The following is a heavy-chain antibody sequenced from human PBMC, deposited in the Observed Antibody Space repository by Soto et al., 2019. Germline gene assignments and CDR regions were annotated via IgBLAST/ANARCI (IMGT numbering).Heavy chain of an antibody. J-gene: IGHJ6*02. V-gene: IGHV1-69*06. D-gene: IGHD3-10*01. CDR3: VRSPLIRGVVRGLDV. Sequence: QVQLVQSGAEVRKPGSSVKVSCGTSGKTFINYAISWVRQAPGQGLEWMGGIIPFSGTTSYTQNFQGGVTFSADIAMTTVYMELSSLKPRDTAVYYCVRSPLIRGVVRGLDVWGQGTTITVSS. CDR1: GKTFINYA. CDR2: IIPFSGTT.